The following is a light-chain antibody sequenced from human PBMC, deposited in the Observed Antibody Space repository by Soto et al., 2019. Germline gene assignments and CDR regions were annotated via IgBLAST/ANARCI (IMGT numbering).Light chain of an antibody. CDR3: ASYTTSSTYG. Sequence: QSALTQPASVSGSPGQSIAISCTGTSSEVGGYSYVSWYQQQPGKAPKLVISDVSNRPSGVSDRFSGSKSGNTASLTISGLQTEDEADYYCASYTTSSTYGFGTGTKVTVL. J-gene: IGLJ1*01. CDR2: DVS. V-gene: IGLV2-14*01. CDR1: SSEVGGYSY.